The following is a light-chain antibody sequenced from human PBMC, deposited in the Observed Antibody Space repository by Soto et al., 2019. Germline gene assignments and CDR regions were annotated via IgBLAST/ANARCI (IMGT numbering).Light chain of an antibody. CDR2: DVS. J-gene: IGLJ3*02. Sequence: QSALTQPASVSGSPGQSITISCTGTSSDLGAYNYVSWYQQLPGKAPKLMIYDVSNRPSGVYNRFSGSKSGNTASLTISGLQTEDEADYYCSSYTTTSTWVFGGGTKLTVL. CDR3: SSYTTTSTWV. CDR1: SSDLGAYNY. V-gene: IGLV2-14*03.